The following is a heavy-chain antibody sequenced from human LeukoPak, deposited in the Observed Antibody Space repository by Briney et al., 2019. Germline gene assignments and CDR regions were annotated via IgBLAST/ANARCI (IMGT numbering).Heavy chain of an antibody. Sequence: SETLSLTCTVSGGSISSQYWSWIRQPPGKGLEWIGYIYYSGSTNYNPSLKSRVTISVDTSKNQFSLKLSSVTAADTAVYYCARAGSDSSASFDYWGQGTLVTVSS. CDR2: IYYSGST. CDR3: ARAGSDSSASFDY. V-gene: IGHV4-59*11. CDR1: GGSISSQY. J-gene: IGHJ4*02. D-gene: IGHD6-6*01.